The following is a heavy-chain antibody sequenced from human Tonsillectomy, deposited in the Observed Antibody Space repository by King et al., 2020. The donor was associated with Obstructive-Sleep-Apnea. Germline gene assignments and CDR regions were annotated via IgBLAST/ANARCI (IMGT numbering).Heavy chain of an antibody. Sequence: QLQESGPGLVKPSETLSLTCTVSCGSISSYYWSWIRQPPGKGLEWIGYNYYSGSTNYNPSLKSRVTISVDTSKNQFSLKLSSVTAADTAVYYCARTLSIAAAGTGWYFDLWGRGTLVTVSS. V-gene: IGHV4-59*01. CDR3: ARTLSIAAAGTGWYFDL. J-gene: IGHJ2*01. D-gene: IGHD6-13*01. CDR2: NYYSGST. CDR1: CGSISSYY.